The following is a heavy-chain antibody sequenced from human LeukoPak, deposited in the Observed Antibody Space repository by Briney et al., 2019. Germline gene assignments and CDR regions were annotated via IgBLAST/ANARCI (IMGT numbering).Heavy chain of an antibody. J-gene: IGHJ4*02. D-gene: IGHD3-10*01. Sequence: GGPLRLSCAASGFTVSSNYMSWVRQAPGKGLEWVAFIRYDGSNKYYADSVKGRFTISRDNSKNTLYLQMNGLRAEDTAVYYCAKEAADYGSGSYPFDYWGQGTLVTVSS. CDR2: IRYDGSNK. CDR1: GFTVSSNY. CDR3: AKEAADYGSGSYPFDY. V-gene: IGHV3-30*02.